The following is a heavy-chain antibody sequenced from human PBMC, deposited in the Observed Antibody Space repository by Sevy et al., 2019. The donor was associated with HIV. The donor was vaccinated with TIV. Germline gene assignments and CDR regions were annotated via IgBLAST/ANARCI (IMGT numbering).Heavy chain of an antibody. Sequence: ASVKVCCKVSGYTLTGLSMHWVRLAPGKGLEWMATYDPEDGQTMYAQRFQGRVTMTEDTSTDTAYMDLSSLRSEDTAICYCATTRDYYENSGYPFDSWGQGTLVTVSS. CDR1: GYTLTGLS. J-gene: IGHJ5*01. CDR3: ATTRDYYENSGYPFDS. V-gene: IGHV1-24*01. D-gene: IGHD3-22*01. CDR2: YDPEDGQT.